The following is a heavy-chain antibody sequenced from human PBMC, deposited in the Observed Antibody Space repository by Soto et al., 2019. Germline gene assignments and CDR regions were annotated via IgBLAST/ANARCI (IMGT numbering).Heavy chain of an antibody. J-gene: IGHJ6*02. CDR1: GGSISSGDYY. V-gene: IGHV4-30-4*02. CDR3: ARDRFSGYGDNYYCMDV. CDR2: IYYSGST. D-gene: IGHD4-17*01. Sequence: SETLSLTCTVSGGSISSGDYYWSWIRQPPGKGLEWIGYIYYSGSTYYNPSLKSRVTISVDTSKNQFSLRAEDTAVYYCARDRFSGYGDNYYCMDVWGQGTTVTVSS.